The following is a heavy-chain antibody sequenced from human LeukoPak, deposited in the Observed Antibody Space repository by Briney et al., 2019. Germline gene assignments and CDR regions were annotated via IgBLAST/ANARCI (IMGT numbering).Heavy chain of an antibody. V-gene: IGHV3-43*01. CDR2: ISGDGSRT. CDR3: AKDGKMATISWTNFDY. D-gene: IGHD5-24*01. J-gene: IGHJ4*02. CDR1: GFMFDDYT. Sequence: GGSLRLSCAASGFMFDDYTMHWVRQAPGKGLEWVSLISGDGSRTNYADSVKGRFTISRDNSKNSLYLQMNGLRTEDTAFYYCAKDGKMATISWTNFDYWGQGTLVTVSS.